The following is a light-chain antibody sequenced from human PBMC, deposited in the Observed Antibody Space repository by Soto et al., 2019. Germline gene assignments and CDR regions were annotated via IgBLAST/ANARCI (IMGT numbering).Light chain of an antibody. CDR3: QQYNNWPPGIT. CDR1: QSVSSN. J-gene: IGKJ3*01. V-gene: IGKV3-15*01. CDR2: GAS. Sequence: EIVMTQSPATLSVSPGERATLSCRASQSVSSNLAWYQQKPGQAPRLLIYGASTRATGIPARFSGSGSGTEFTLTISSLQSEDFAVYYWQQYNNWPPGITFGPGTKVDSK.